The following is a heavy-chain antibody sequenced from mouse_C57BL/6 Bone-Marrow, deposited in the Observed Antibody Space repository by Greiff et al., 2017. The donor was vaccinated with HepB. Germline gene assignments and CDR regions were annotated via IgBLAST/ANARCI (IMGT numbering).Heavy chain of an antibody. J-gene: IGHJ4*01. D-gene: IGHD2-4*01. Sequence: EVKLMESGGGLVKPGGSLKLSCAASGFTFSSYAMSWVRQTPEKRLEWVATISDGGSYTYYPDNVKGRFTISRDNAKNNLYRQMSHLKSEDTAMYYCARDYDYDDAMDYWGQGTSVTVSS. CDR2: ISDGGSYT. CDR3: ARDYDYDDAMDY. CDR1: GFTFSSYA. V-gene: IGHV5-4*01.